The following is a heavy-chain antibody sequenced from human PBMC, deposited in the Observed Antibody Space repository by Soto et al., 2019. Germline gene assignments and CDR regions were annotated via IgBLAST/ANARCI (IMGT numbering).Heavy chain of an antibody. CDR2: ILHIGDSA. V-gene: IGHV3-23*01. CDR3: ARRGLSNNDY. CDR1: GFSFSANA. Sequence: DVQLLESGGGLVQPGGSLRLSCVASGFSFSANAMTWVRQAPGKGLEWVASILHIGDSAYYADSVKGWFTISRDNSKRTLYLQMNSLRAEDTAVYYCARRGLSNNDYWGQGTLVTVSS. J-gene: IGHJ4*02. D-gene: IGHD1-1*01.